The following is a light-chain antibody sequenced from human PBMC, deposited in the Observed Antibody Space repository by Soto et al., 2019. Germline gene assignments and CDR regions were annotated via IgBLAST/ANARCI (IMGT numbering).Light chain of an antibody. CDR3: QQYGSSPWT. CDR1: QSVSSSY. V-gene: IGKV3-20*01. Sequence: EIVVTQSPGTLSLSPGKRATLSCRASQSVSSSYLAWNQQKPGQAPRHLIYGASSRATGIPDRFSGSGSGTDFTLTISILEPEDFAVYYCQQYGSSPWTFGQGTKVDIK. CDR2: GAS. J-gene: IGKJ1*01.